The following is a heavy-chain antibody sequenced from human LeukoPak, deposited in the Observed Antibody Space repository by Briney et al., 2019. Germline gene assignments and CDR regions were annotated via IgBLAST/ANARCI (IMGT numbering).Heavy chain of an antibody. CDR1: GFTFSTYA. V-gene: IGHV3-23*01. D-gene: IGHD3-3*01. CDR3: AKLGNFDFWSGADN. Sequence: GGSLRLSCAASGFTFSTYAMSWVRQAPGKGLEWVSAISGTSGSTYFADSVKGRFTISRDNSRSTVDPQMSSLRVEDTAVYYCAKLGNFDFWSGADNWGQGTLVTVSS. CDR2: ISGTSGST. J-gene: IGHJ4*02.